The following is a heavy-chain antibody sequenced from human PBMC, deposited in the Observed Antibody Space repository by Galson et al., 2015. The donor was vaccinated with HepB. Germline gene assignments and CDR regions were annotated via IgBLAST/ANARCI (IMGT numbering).Heavy chain of an antibody. CDR2: FIPINDIP. Sequence: SVKVSCKASGDTFSKYSFSWVRQAPGQGLEWMGRFIPINDIPNYTQKFHGRLTMTADRSTNTAYMELSGLTSQDTAVYYCAREAKVAGHFDYWGLGTLVTVSS. V-gene: IGHV1-69*04. D-gene: IGHD6-19*01. J-gene: IGHJ4*02. CDR1: GDTFSKYS. CDR3: AREAKVAGHFDY.